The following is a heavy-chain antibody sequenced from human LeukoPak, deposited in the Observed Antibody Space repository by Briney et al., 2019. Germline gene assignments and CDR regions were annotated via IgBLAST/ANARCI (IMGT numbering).Heavy chain of an antibody. D-gene: IGHD1-26*01. Sequence: GASVKVSCKASGGTFSSYAISWVRQAPGQGLEWVGGIIPIFGTANYAQKFQGRVTITADESTSTAYMELSSLRSEDTAVYYCARADGSYGATSYWYFDLWGRGTLVTVSS. CDR1: GGTFSSYA. J-gene: IGHJ2*01. CDR3: ARADGSYGATSYWYFDL. V-gene: IGHV1-69*13. CDR2: IIPIFGTA.